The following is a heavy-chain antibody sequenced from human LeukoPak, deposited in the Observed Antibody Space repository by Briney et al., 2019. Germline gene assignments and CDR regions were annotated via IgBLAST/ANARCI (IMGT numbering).Heavy chain of an antibody. V-gene: IGHV3-74*01. CDR3: ARRRQLVQNFAYYYYYGMDV. J-gene: IGHJ6*04. CDR1: GFTFSSYW. D-gene: IGHD6-13*01. CDR2: INSDSSST. Sequence: AGSLRLSCAASGFTFSSYWMHWVPQAPGKGLVCVSRINSDSSSTSYADSVKGRFTISRDNAKNTLYLQMNSLRAEDTAVYYCARRRQLVQNFAYYYYYGMDVWGKGTTVTVSS.